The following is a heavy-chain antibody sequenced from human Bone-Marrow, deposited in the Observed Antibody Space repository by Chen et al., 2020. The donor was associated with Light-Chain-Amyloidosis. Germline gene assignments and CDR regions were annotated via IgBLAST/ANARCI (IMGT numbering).Heavy chain of an antibody. J-gene: IGHJ4*01. CDR2: IYPDDSDA. V-gene: IGHV5-51*01. D-gene: IGHD5-12*01. CDR3: ARRRDGYNFDY. CDR1: GYTFPNYW. Sequence: EVQLEQSGPEVKKPGESLKISCKGSGYTFPNYWIGWVRQMPGKGLEWMGVIYPDDSDARYSPSFEGQVTISADKSITTAYLQWRSLKASDTAMYYCARRRDGYNFDYLGHGTLVTVSS.